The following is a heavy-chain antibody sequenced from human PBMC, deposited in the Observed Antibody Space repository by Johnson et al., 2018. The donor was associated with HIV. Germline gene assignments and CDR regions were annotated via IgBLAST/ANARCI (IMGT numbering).Heavy chain of an antibody. CDR1: GFTFSNYA. CDR2: ISYDGSNK. Sequence: QVQLVESGGGVVQPGRSLRLSCAASGFTFSNYAMHWVRKAPGKGLEWVAVISYDGSNKYYADSVKGRFTISRDNSKNTLYLQMNSLRAEDTAVYYCAKDLGITVAGRGGLDAFDIWGQGTMVTVSS. D-gene: IGHD6-19*01. J-gene: IGHJ3*02. CDR3: AKDLGITVAGRGGLDAFDI. V-gene: IGHV3-30-3*01.